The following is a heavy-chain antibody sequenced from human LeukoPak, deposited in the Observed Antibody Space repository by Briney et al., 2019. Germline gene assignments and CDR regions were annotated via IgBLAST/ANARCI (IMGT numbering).Heavy chain of an antibody. Sequence: SETLSLTCTVSGGSISSGDYYWSWIRQSPGKGLEWIGYIYYSGSTFYNPSLKSRVTISVNTSKNQFSLKLSSVTAADTAVYYCARAIAAAGTRFDPWGQGTLVTVSS. CDR2: IYYSGST. D-gene: IGHD6-13*01. CDR1: GGSISSGDYY. J-gene: IGHJ5*02. V-gene: IGHV4-30-4*08. CDR3: ARAIAAAGTRFDP.